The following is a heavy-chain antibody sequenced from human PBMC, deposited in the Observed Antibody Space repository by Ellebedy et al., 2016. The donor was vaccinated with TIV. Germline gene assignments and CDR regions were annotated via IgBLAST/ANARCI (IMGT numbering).Heavy chain of an antibody. CDR2: LSWDSGSI. V-gene: IGHV3-9*01. D-gene: IGHD4-17*01. J-gene: IGHJ4*02. CDR1: GFTFDGYA. Sequence: SLKISXAASGFTFDGYAMHWVRQAPGKGLEWVSGLSWDSGSIGYADSVKGRFTISRDNSKNTLYLQMNSLRAEDTAVYYCAKRVGDYGEFDYWGQGTLVTVSS. CDR3: AKRVGDYGEFDY.